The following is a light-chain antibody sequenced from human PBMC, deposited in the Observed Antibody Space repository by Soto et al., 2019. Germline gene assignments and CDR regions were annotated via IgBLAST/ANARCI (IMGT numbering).Light chain of an antibody. CDR2: GTS. CDR1: HTGSSKY. CDR3: QLYGVSSPRIT. Sequence: IVLPPSPGTVSLCRGERATLSCRASHTGSSKYLARYKHKPGQAPRLLIYGTSTRATSVPDRFSGSGSGTDFTLTISRLEPEDFAVYYCQLYGVSSPRITFGQGTRLEI. V-gene: IGKV3-20*01. J-gene: IGKJ5*01.